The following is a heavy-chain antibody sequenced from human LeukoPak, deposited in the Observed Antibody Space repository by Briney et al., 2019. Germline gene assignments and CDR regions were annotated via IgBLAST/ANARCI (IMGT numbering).Heavy chain of an antibody. CDR1: GGSFSGYY. CDR2: INHSGST. J-gene: IGHJ4*02. V-gene: IGHV4-34*01. CDR3: ARGGPPSYSSSWYERTRRGYYFDY. Sequence: SETLSLTCAVYGGSFSGYYWSWIHQPPGKGLEWIGEINHSGSTNYNPSLKSRVTISVDTSKNQFSLKLSSVTAADTAVYYCARGGPPSYSSSWYERTRRGYYFDYWGQGTLVTVSS. D-gene: IGHD6-13*01.